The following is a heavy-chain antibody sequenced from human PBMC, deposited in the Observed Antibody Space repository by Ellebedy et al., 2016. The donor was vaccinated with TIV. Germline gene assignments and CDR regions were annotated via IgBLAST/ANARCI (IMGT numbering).Heavy chain of an antibody. V-gene: IGHV3-11*06. D-gene: IGHD1-1*01. CDR2: ITSSSTFT. J-gene: IGHJ4*02. Sequence: GESLKISCVASGFSFSDYYMSWIRQAPGKGLEWVSHITSSSTFTKYAYSVNGRFTISRDDARNSLYLQMNSLSVEDTAVYYCARESVRERRRAGLFGFWGQGTLVTVSS. CDR1: GFSFSDYY. CDR3: ARESVRERRRAGLFGF.